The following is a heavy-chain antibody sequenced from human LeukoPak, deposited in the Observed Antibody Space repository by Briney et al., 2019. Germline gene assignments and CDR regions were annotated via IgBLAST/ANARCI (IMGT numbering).Heavy chain of an antibody. V-gene: IGHV1-2*02. CDR1: GYTFTGYY. D-gene: IGHD2-2*02. J-gene: IGHJ4*02. CDR3: ARGAPKNQPLLYRGELPSDY. CDR2: INPNSGGT. Sequence: ASVKVSFKASGYTFTGYYMHWVRQAPGQGLEWMGWINPNSGGTNYAQKFQGRVTMTRDTSISTAYMELSRLRSDDTAVYYCARGAPKNQPLLYRGELPSDYWGQGTLVTVSS.